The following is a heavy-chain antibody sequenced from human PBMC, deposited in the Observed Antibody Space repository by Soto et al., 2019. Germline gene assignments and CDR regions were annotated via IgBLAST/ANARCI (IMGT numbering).Heavy chain of an antibody. CDR3: LKGGSFPHDAFDS. CDR2: ISSNGGST. Sequence: PGGSLRLSCSASGFTFSSYAMHWVRQAPGKGLEYVSAISSNGGSTYYADSVKGRFTISRDNSKNTLYLQMSSLRAEDTAVYYWLKGGSFPHDAFDSWGQGTMVTVSS. V-gene: IGHV3-64D*06. CDR1: GFTFSSYA. J-gene: IGHJ3*02. D-gene: IGHD2-15*01.